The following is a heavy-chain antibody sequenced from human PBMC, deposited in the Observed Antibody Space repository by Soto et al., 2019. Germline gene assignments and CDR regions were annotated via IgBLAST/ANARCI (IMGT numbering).Heavy chain of an antibody. CDR3: ARVCGGDCHYGMDV. CDR1: GGSISNNYW. J-gene: IGHJ6*02. V-gene: IGHV4-4*02. CDR2: ISHRGST. D-gene: IGHD2-21*02. Sequence: SETLSLTCAVSGGSISNNYWWSWVRQSPGKGLVWIGEISHRGSTYYNPSLKSRVTISVDTSKNQFSLKLSSVTAADTAVYYCARVCGGDCHYGMDVWGQGTTVTVSS.